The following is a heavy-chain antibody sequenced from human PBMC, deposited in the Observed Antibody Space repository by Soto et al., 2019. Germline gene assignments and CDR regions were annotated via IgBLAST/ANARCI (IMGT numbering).Heavy chain of an antibody. D-gene: IGHD5-18*01. J-gene: IGHJ4*02. V-gene: IGHV4-31*03. CDR2: IYYSGST. CDR3: AREGYSYGRYFDY. CDR1: GGSISSGGYY. Sequence: QVQLQESGPGLVKPSQTLSLTCTVSGGSISSGGYYWSWIRQHPGKGLEWIGYIYYSGSTYYNPSLQSRVTVSVDTSKNRVSLKLSSVTAADTAVYYCAREGYSYGRYFDYWGQGTLVTVSS.